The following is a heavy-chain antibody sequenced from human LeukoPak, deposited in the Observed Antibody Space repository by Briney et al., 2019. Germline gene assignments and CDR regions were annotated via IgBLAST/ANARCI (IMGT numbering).Heavy chain of an antibody. V-gene: IGHV3-49*04. CDR1: GFTFSSYA. J-gene: IGHJ4*02. CDR3: TREALAAAIPFDY. D-gene: IGHD6-13*01. Sequence: GGSLRLSCAASGFTFSSYALNWVRQAPGKGLEWVGLIRSKAYGGTTEYAASVKGRFTISRDDSKSIAYLQMNSLKTEDTAVYYCTREALAAAIPFDYWGQGTLVTVSS. CDR2: IRSKAYGGTT.